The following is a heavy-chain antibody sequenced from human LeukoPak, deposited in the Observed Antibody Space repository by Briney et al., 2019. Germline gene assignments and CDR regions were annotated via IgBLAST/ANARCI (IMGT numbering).Heavy chain of an antibody. Sequence: GGSLRLSCAASGFTFDDYAMHWVRQAPGKGLEWVSGISWNSGSIGYADSVKGRFTISRDNAKNSLYLQMNSLRAEDTASYYCAKDNSLVPIRVTFQHWGQGTLVTVSS. CDR3: AKDNSLVPIRVTFQH. V-gene: IGHV3-9*01. D-gene: IGHD6-13*01. CDR2: ISWNSGSI. J-gene: IGHJ1*01. CDR1: GFTFDDYA.